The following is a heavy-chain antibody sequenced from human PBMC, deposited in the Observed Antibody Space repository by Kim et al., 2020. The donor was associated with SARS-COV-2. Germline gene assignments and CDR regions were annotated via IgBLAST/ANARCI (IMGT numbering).Heavy chain of an antibody. CDR2: INPNSGGT. CDR3: ARVGVRGVIRRYYFDY. V-gene: IGHV1-2*02. CDR1: GYTFTGYY. J-gene: IGHJ4*02. Sequence: ASVKVSCKASGYTFTGYYMHWVRQAPGQGLEWMGWINPNSGGTNYAQKFQGRVTMTRDTSISTAYMELSRLRSNDTAVYYCARVGVRGVIRRYYFDYWGQGTLVTVSS. D-gene: IGHD3-10*01.